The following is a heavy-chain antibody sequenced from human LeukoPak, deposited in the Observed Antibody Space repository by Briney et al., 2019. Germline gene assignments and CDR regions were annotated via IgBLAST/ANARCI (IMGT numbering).Heavy chain of an antibody. CDR3: ARVDTRPWELPNRY. CDR1: GYTFTSYG. J-gene: IGHJ4*02. Sequence: SVKVSCKASGYTFTSYGSSWVRQAPGQGLEWIGWISAYNGNTNYAQKLQGRVTMTTDTSTSTAYMELRSLRSDDTAVYYCARVDTRPWELPNRYWGQGTLVTVSS. CDR2: ISAYNGNT. D-gene: IGHD1-26*01. V-gene: IGHV1-18*01.